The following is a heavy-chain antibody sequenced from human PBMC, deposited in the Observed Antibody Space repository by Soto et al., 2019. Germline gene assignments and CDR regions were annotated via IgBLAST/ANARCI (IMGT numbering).Heavy chain of an antibody. CDR2: VYNSGST. CDR3: ARYRREAVAGYTLDN. D-gene: IGHD6-13*01. V-gene: IGHV4-61*01. J-gene: IGHJ4*02. CDR1: GDSLTSHSYY. Sequence: SETLSLTCTVSGDSLTSHSYYWTWIRQPPGKGLEWIGYVYNSGSTNYNPSLKSRVTISEDTSKSQFSLKVNSMTAADTAVYYCARYRREAVAGYTLDNWGQGILVTVSS.